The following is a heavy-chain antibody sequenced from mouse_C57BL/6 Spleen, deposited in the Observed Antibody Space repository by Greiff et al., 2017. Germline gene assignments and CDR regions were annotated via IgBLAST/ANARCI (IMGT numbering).Heavy chain of an antibody. J-gene: IGHJ2*01. CDR3: ARERYYDYEGFDY. V-gene: IGHV5-4*01. D-gene: IGHD2-4*01. CDR2: ISDGGSYT. Sequence: EVKLMESGGGLVKPGGSLKLSCAASGFTFSSYAMSWVRQTPEQRLEWVATISDGGSYTYYPDNVKGRFTISRDNTKNHLYLQMSNLKSEDTAMYYCARERYYDYEGFDYWGQGTTLTVSA. CDR1: GFTFSSYA.